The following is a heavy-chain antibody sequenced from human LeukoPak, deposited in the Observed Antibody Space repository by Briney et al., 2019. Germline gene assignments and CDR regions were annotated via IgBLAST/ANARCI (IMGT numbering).Heavy chain of an antibody. Sequence: PGGSLRLSCAASGFTFSSYWMSWVRQAPGKGLEWVATIKQDGSERYYVDSVKGRFTISRDNAKNSLYLQMNSLRAEDTAVYYCARAEKDEYYDILTGYHYYYYYMDVWGKGTTVTVSS. CDR1: GFTFSSYW. D-gene: IGHD3-9*01. CDR2: IKQDGSER. V-gene: IGHV3-7*01. CDR3: ARAEKDEYYDILTGYHYYYYYMDV. J-gene: IGHJ6*03.